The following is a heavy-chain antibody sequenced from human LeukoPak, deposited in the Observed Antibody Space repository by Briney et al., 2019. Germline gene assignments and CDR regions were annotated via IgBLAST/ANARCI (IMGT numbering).Heavy chain of an antibody. CDR3: AREGITGTTGYFDY. CDR1: GFTFDDYA. Sequence: GGSLRLSCAASGFTFDDYAMHWVRQAPGKGLEWVAVIWYDGSNKYYADSVKGRFTISRDNSKNTLYLQMNSLRAEDTAVYYCAREGITGTTGYFDYWGQGTLVTVSS. D-gene: IGHD1-20*01. J-gene: IGHJ4*02. V-gene: IGHV3-33*08. CDR2: IWYDGSNK.